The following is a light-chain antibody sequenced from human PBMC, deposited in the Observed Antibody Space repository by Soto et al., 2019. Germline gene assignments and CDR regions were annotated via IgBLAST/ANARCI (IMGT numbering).Light chain of an antibody. Sequence: AIRMTRSPSWVSGSRKGAGAVGFLASQDIGSVLAWYQQKPGTAPKVLISGASNLHGGVPSRFSGSGSRTDFTLTITHLQSEDFATYYCQLYVNYPITFGQGTRLAIK. J-gene: IGKJ5*01. CDR2: GAS. CDR1: QDIGSV. CDR3: QLYVNYPIT. V-gene: IGKV1-8*01.